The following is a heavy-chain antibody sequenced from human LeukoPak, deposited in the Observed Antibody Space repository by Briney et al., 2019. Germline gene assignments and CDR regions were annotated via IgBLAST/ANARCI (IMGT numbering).Heavy chain of an antibody. D-gene: IGHD5-12*01. Sequence: RCRRQAKNKGLEWVGVIWYDGSNKYYTDSVKGRFTISRDNSKNPLYLQMSSLRAEDTAVYYCARDTIVATIPYYYCGMDVWGKGTTVTVSS. V-gene: IGHV3-33*01. J-gene: IGHJ6*04. CDR2: IWYDGSNK. CDR3: ARDTIVATIPYYYCGMDV.